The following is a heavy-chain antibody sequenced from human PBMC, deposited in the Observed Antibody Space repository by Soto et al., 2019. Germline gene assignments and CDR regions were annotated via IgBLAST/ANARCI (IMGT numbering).Heavy chain of an antibody. D-gene: IGHD6-13*01. CDR1: GGSISSDGYC. CDR2: IYHSGST. J-gene: IGHJ4*02. Sequence: PSETLSLTWAVSGGSISSDGYCWSWIRQPPGKGLEWIGYIYHSGSTYYNPSLKSRVTISVDRSKNQFSLKLSSVTAADTAVYYCASSHAGAHITAAVHWGQGTLVTVSS. V-gene: IGHV4-30-2*01. CDR3: ASSHAGAHITAAVH.